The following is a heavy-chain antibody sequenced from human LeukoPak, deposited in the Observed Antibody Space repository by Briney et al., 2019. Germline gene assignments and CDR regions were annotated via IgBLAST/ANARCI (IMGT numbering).Heavy chain of an antibody. V-gene: IGHV1-69*13. Sequence: ASVKVSCKASGGTFSSYAISWVRQAPGQGLEWMGGIIPTFGTANYAQKFQGRVTITADESTSTAYMELSSLRSEDTAVYCCARDLAVGATPGDAFDIWGQGTMVTVSS. CDR3: ARDLAVGATPGDAFDI. J-gene: IGHJ3*02. CDR2: IIPTFGTA. CDR1: GGTFSSYA. D-gene: IGHD1-26*01.